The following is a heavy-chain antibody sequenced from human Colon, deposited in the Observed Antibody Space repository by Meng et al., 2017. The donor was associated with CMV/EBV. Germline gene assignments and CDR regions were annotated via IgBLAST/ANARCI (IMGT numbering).Heavy chain of an antibody. D-gene: IGHD2-2*01. J-gene: IGHJ6*02. V-gene: IGHV3-20*04. CDR1: GFKFDDYL. CDR3: ARVLDQLLWYPMDV. CDR2: INWNSAAI. Sequence: GGSLRLSCVASGFKFDDYLMLWVRQAPGKGLEWVAGINWNSAAIGYAASVKGRFTISRDNAKNSLYLQMKSLRVEDTAVYYCARVLDQLLWYPMDVWGQGTTVTVSS.